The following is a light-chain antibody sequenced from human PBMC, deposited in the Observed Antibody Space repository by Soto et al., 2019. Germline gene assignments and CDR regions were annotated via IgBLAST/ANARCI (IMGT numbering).Light chain of an antibody. CDR1: RSNIGSNT. CDR2: SNN. V-gene: IGLV1-44*01. J-gene: IGLJ2*01. Sequence: QSVLTQPPSASGTPGQRVTISCSGSRSNIGSNTVNWYQQLPGTASKLLIYSNNQRPSGVPDRFSGSKSGTSASLAISGLQSEDEADYYCAAWDDSLSVVFGGGTQLTVL. CDR3: AAWDDSLSVV.